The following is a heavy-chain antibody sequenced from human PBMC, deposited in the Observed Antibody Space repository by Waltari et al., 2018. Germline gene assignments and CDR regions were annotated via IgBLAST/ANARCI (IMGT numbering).Heavy chain of an antibody. CDR3: ASQNWNYEDY. J-gene: IGHJ4*02. CDR2: IYYSGST. D-gene: IGHD1-7*01. V-gene: IGHV4-38-2*01. Sequence: QVQLQESGPGLVKPSETLSLTCAVSGYSISSGYYWGWIQQPPGKGLEWIGYIYYSGSTNYNPSLKSRVTISVNTSKNQFSLKLSSVTAADTAVYYCASQNWNYEDYWGQGTLVTVSS. CDR1: GYSISSGYY.